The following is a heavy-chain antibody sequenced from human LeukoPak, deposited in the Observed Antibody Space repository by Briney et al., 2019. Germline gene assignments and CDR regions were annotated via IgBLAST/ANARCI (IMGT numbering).Heavy chain of an antibody. V-gene: IGHV4-61*08. CDR2: IYYSGST. D-gene: IGHD2-15*01. J-gene: IGHJ6*02. CDR3: ARSGVVVAATLDYYYYGMDV. CDR1: GGSISSGDYY. Sequence: SETLSLTCTVSGGSISSGDYYWSWIRQPPGKGLEWIGYIYYSGSTNYNPSLKSRVTISVDTSKNQFSLKLSSVTAADTAVYYCARSGVVVAATLDYYYYGMDVWGQGTTVTVSS.